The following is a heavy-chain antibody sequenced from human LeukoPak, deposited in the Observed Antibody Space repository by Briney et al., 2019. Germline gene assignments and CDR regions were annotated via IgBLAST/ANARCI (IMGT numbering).Heavy chain of an antibody. D-gene: IGHD3-9*01. J-gene: IGHJ3*02. CDR2: KQDASDK. CDR3: ARGLLTGRYDAFDI. Sequence: KQDASDKYYVDSVKGRFTISRDNAKNSLFLQMNSLRAEDTAVYYCARGLLTGRYDAFDIWGQGTMVTVSS. V-gene: IGHV3-7*01.